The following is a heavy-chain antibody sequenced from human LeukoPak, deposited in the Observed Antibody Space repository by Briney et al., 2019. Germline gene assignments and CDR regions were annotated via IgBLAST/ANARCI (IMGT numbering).Heavy chain of an antibody. CDR3: ARGLQGWETYYYYGMDV. D-gene: IGHD1-26*01. J-gene: IGHJ6*02. V-gene: IGHV4-34*01. CDR2: INHSGST. CDR1: GGSFGDYY. Sequence: SETLSLTCAVYGGSFGDYYWSWIRQPPGKGLEWIGEINHSGSTNYNPSLKSRVSISVDTSKNQFSLKLSSVTAADTAVYYCARGLQGWETYYYYGMDVWGQGTTVTVSS.